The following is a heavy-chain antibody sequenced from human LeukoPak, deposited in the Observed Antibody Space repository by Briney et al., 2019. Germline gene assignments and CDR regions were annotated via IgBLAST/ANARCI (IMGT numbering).Heavy chain of an antibody. CDR1: GGSISSSSYY. CDR2: IYYSGST. Sequence: PSETLSLTCTVSGGSISSSSYYWGWIRQPPGKGLEWIGSIYYSGSTYYNPSLKSRVTISVDTSKNQFSLKVTSVTAADTAVYYCGRHGGGYCSGGSCYVDYWGQGTLVTVSS. D-gene: IGHD2-15*01. J-gene: IGHJ4*02. V-gene: IGHV4-39*01. CDR3: GRHGGGYCSGGSCYVDY.